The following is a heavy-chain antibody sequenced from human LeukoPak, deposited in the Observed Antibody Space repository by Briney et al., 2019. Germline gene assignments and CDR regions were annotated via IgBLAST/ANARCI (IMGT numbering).Heavy chain of an antibody. CDR3: AKDQRVTRGPYYYYMDV. J-gene: IGHJ6*03. D-gene: IGHD4-17*01. V-gene: IGHV3-66*01. Sequence: PGGSLRLSCAASGFTVSSNYMSWVRQAPGKGLEWVSVIYSGGRTYYADSVKGRFTISRDNSENTLYLQMNSLRAQDTAVYYCAKDQRVTRGPYYYYMDVWGKGATVTVSS. CDR1: GFTVSSNY. CDR2: IYSGGRT.